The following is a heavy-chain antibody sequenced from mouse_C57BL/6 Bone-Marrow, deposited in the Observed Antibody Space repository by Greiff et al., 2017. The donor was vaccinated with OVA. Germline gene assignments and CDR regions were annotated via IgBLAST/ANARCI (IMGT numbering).Heavy chain of an antibody. CDR2: IYPGSGGT. CDR1: GYTFTSYW. J-gene: IGHJ4*01. V-gene: IGHV1-55*01. Sequence: QVHVKQPGAELVQPGASVKMSCKASGYTFTSYWITWVKQRPGQGLEWIGVIYPGSGGTNYNEKFKSKATLTVDTSSNTADMQLSSLTSEDTGGYYCGRSGWLPFMGYWGQGTSVTVSS. D-gene: IGHD2-2*01. CDR3: GRSGWLPFMGY.